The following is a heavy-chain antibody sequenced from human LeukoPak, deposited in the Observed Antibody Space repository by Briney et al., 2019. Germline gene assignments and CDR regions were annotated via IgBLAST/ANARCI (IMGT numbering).Heavy chain of an antibody. CDR1: GXTFDDYT. Sequence: GGSLRLSCAASGXTFDDYTMHWVRQAPGKGLEWVSLISWDGVSTYYADSVKGRFTISRDNSKNSLYLQLNSLRTEDTAFYYCAKDGGSGATRPIDFWGQGTLVTVSS. CDR2: ISWDGVST. J-gene: IGHJ4*02. CDR3: AKDGGSGATRPIDF. V-gene: IGHV3-43*01. D-gene: IGHD1-26*01.